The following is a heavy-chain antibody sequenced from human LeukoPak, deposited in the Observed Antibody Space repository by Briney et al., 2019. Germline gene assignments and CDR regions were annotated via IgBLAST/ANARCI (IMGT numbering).Heavy chain of an antibody. CDR1: GFTFSSYG. CDR3: AQGKRTFTYGPPGY. D-gene: IGHD3-10*01. Sequence: PGGSLRLSCAASGFTFSSYGMSWVRQAPGKGLEWVSVMSGSGGSTYYADSVKGRFPISRDNSKNTLYLQMNSLKPEDTAVYYCAQGKRTFTYGPPGYWGQGTLVTVSS. J-gene: IGHJ4*02. V-gene: IGHV3-23*01. CDR2: MSGSGGST.